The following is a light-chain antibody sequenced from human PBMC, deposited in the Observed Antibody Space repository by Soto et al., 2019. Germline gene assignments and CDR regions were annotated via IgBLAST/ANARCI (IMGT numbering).Light chain of an antibody. CDR2: WAS. CDR1: QSVLYSSNNKNY. Sequence: DILMTQSPDSLAVSLGERATINGKSSQSVLYSSNNKNYVTWYQQKPGQPPKLLIYWASTRESGVPDRFSGSGSGTDFTLTISSLQAEDVAIYYCQQYYTAPHTFGQGTKLELK. V-gene: IGKV4-1*01. CDR3: QQYYTAPHT. J-gene: IGKJ2*01.